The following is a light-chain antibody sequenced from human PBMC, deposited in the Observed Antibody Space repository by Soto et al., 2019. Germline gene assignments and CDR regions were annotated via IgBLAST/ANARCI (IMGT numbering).Light chain of an antibody. CDR3: SSYTSISTLDV. Sequence: QSVLTQPASVSGSPGQSITISCTDTSGDIGTYKYVSWYQQQPGKAPKLIIYEVGNRPSGVSNRFSGFKSDNTASLTISGLQAEDEADYYCSSYTSISTLDVFGPGTKVTVL. CDR2: EVG. J-gene: IGLJ1*01. V-gene: IGLV2-14*01. CDR1: SGDIGTYKY.